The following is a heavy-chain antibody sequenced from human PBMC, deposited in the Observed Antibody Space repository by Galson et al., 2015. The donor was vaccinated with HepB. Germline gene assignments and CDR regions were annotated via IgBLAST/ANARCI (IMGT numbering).Heavy chain of an antibody. CDR3: ARIHGDDFWTQVMSLAY. D-gene: IGHD3-3*01. Sequence: SVKVSCKASGYTFTSHAMHWVRQAPGQSLEWMGWIKADNGNTKYSHKFQGRVTFTRDTSASAAYMELSTLRSEDTAVYYCARIHGDDFWTQVMSLAYWGQGTLVTVSS. CDR2: IKADNGNT. CDR1: GYTFTSHA. J-gene: IGHJ4*02. V-gene: IGHV1-3*01.